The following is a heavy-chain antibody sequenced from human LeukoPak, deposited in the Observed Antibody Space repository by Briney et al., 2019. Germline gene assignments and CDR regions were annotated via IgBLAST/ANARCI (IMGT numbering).Heavy chain of an antibody. CDR1: GGSISSSPYY. CDR3: ARHYLSDGILSTFDP. Sequence: SETLSLTCTVSGGSISSSPYYWGWIRQPPGKGLEWIVTIYDRGSTYSNPSLNSRVTISLDTSKNQFSLRLRSVTAADTALYYCARHYLSDGILSTFDPWGQGTLVTVSS. D-gene: IGHD2-2*01. CDR2: IYDRGST. V-gene: IGHV4-39*01. J-gene: IGHJ5*02.